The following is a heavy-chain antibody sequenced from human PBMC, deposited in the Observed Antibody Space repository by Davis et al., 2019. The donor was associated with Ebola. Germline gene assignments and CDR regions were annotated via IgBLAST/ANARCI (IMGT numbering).Heavy chain of an antibody. V-gene: IGHV3-74*01. CDR1: GFTFSSHW. J-gene: IGHJ4*02. Sequence: PGGSLRLSCAASGFTFSSHWMHWVRQTPGKGLVWVSRINTDGGSTSYADSVKGRFTVSRDNSKNSLYLQMNSLRAEDTAVYYCARRCSDNSAFYRYFDYWGQGTLVTVSS. CDR2: INTDGGST. CDR3: ARRCSDNSAFYRYFDY. D-gene: IGHD3-22*01.